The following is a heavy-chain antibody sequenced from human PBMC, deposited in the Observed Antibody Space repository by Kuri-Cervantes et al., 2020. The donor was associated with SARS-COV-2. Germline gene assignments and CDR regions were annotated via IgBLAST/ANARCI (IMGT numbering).Heavy chain of an antibody. CDR1: GFTFSSYS. CDR3: ARYPRAYGGFDP. CDR2: ISSSSSYI. Sequence: GESLKISCAASGFTFSSYSMIWVRQAPGKGLEWVSSISSSSSYIYYADSVKGRFTISRDNTKNPLYLQMNSLSAEDTAVYYGARYPRAYGGFDPWGQGTLVTVSS. V-gene: IGHV3-21*01. D-gene: IGHD3-10*01. J-gene: IGHJ5*02.